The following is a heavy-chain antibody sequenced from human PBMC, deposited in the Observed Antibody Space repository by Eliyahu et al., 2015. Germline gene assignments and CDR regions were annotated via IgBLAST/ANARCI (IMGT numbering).Heavy chain of an antibody. CDR3: ARDRGSSWYMAGDSNFYALDV. D-gene: IGHD6-13*01. CDR1: GFSFSSSA. CDR2: TSFDGSYN. Sequence: QVQLVESGGGVVQPGRSLXLSXAASGFSFSSSAXXWXGRQAPGXGXEWVAVTSFDGSYNGFADSVKGRFIVSRDNSKNTVYLQMNSLRTEDTAVYYCARDRGSSWYMAGDSNFYALDVWGQGTTVTVSS. J-gene: IGHJ6*02. V-gene: IGHV3-30*04.